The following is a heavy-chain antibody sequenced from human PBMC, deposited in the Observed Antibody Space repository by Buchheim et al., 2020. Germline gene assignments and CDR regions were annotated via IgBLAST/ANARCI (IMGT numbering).Heavy chain of an antibody. J-gene: IGHJ6*02. CDR3: ASCLVKYYYYYYGMDV. Sequence: EVQLLESGGGLVQPGGSLRLSCAASGFTFSSYAMSWVRQAPGKGLEWVSAISGSGGSTYYADSVKGRFTISRDNSKHTLYLQMNSLRAEDTAVYYCASCLVKYYYYYYGMDVWGQGTT. CDR2: ISGSGGST. CDR1: GFTFSSYA. V-gene: IGHV3-23*01. D-gene: IGHD5/OR15-5a*01.